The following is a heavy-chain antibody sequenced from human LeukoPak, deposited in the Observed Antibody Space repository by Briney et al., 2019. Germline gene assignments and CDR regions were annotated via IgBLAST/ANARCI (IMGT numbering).Heavy chain of an antibody. J-gene: IGHJ5*02. Sequence: PGGSLRLSCAASGFTFSSYEMNWVRQAPGKGLGWVSYISSSGNTIYYADSVRGRFTVSRDNAKNSLYMQMNSLRAEDTAVYYCARDGGTTTTGNWFDPWGQGTLVTVSS. CDR2: ISSSGNTI. CDR1: GFTFSSYE. V-gene: IGHV3-48*03. D-gene: IGHD1/OR15-1a*01. CDR3: ARDGGTTTTGNWFDP.